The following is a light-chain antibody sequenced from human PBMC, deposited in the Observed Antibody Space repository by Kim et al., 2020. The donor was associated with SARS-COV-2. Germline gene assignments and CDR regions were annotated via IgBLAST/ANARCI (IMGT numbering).Light chain of an antibody. Sequence: DIVMTQSSLSLPVTPGEPASISCRSSQSLLHSNGYNYLNWYLQKPGQPPQLLMYLASNRPSGVPYRFSGSGSGTDFTLKISRAEAEDVGVYYCMQALQTPYTFGQGTKLEI. CDR1: QSLLHSNGYNY. CDR3: MQALQTPYT. J-gene: IGKJ2*01. CDR2: LAS. V-gene: IGKV2-28*01.